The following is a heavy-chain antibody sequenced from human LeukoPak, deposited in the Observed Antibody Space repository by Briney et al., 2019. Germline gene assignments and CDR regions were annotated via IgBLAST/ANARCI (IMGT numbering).Heavy chain of an antibody. CDR3: ARSPHNSAWYEKWFDP. J-gene: IGHJ5*02. V-gene: IGHV4-59*11. D-gene: IGHD6-19*01. CDR1: GDSISSHY. Sequence: SEALSLTCDVFGDSISSHYWSWIRQPPGKGLEWIGYIHYSGTNNYNPSLRSRVAMSVDTSKNQFSLKLSSVTAADTAVFYCARSPHNSAWYEKWFDPWGQGTLVTVSS. CDR2: IHYSGTN.